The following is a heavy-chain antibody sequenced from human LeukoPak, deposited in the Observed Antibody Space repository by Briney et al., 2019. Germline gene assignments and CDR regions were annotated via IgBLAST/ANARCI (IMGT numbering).Heavy chain of an antibody. J-gene: IGHJ3*02. CDR1: GFTFSSYA. D-gene: IGHD3-16*01. CDR3: AKAHQGGVADAFDI. CDR2: ISGSGGST. Sequence: GGSLRLSCAASGFTFSSYAMSWVRQAPGKGLEGASVISGSGGSTYYADSVKGRFTISRDNSKNTLYLQMNSLRAEGTAVYYCAKAHQGGVADAFDIWGQGTMVTVSS. V-gene: IGHV3-23*01.